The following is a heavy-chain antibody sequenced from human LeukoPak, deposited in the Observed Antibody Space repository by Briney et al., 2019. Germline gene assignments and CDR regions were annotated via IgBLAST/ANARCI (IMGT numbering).Heavy chain of an antibody. Sequence: GRSLRLSCAASGFTFSSYSMNWVRQAPGKGLEWVSYISSSSSTIYYADSVEGRFTISRDNAKNSLYLQMNSLRDEDTAVYYCARGDYGDYEDAFDIWGQGTMVTVSS. CDR1: GFTFSSYS. CDR2: ISSSSSTI. CDR3: ARGDYGDYEDAFDI. D-gene: IGHD4-17*01. V-gene: IGHV3-48*02. J-gene: IGHJ3*02.